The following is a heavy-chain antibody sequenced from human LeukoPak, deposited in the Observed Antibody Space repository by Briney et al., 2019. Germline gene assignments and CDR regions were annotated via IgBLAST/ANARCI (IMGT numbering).Heavy chain of an antibody. D-gene: IGHD6-13*01. Sequence: SETLSLTCAVYGGSFGGYYWSWIRQPPGKGLEWIGEINHSGSTNYNPSLKSRVTISVDTSKNQFSLKLSSVTAADTAVYYCARGLAAAGSYYFDYWGQGTLVTVSS. CDR2: INHSGST. CDR3: ARGLAAAGSYYFDY. V-gene: IGHV4-34*01. CDR1: GGSFGGYY. J-gene: IGHJ4*02.